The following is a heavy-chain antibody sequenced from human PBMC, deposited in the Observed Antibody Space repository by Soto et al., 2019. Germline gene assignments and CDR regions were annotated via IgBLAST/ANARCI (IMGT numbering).Heavy chain of an antibody. D-gene: IGHD4-17*01. CDR3: TTGLLRSGGAFDI. J-gene: IGHJ3*02. V-gene: IGHV3-74*01. Sequence: GGSLRLSCAASGFTFSSYLMHWVRQAPGKGLVWVSRINSDGSSTTYADSVKGRFTISRDSAKNTLYLQMNSLKTEDTAVYYCTTGLLRSGGAFDIWGQGTMVTVSS. CDR2: INSDGSST. CDR1: GFTFSSYL.